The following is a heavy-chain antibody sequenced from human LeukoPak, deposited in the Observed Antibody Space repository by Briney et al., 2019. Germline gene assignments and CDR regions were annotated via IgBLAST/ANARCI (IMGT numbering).Heavy chain of an antibody. CDR1: GFTFDDYA. Sequence: GGSLRLSCAASGFTFDDYAMHWVRQAPGKGLEWVSGISWNSGSVGYADSVKGRFTISRDNAKNSLYLQMNSLRAEDTAVYYCARDHQDIVVVPAATTGDAFDIWGQGTMVTVSS. V-gene: IGHV3-9*01. CDR2: ISWNSGSV. CDR3: ARDHQDIVVVPAATTGDAFDI. D-gene: IGHD2-2*01. J-gene: IGHJ3*02.